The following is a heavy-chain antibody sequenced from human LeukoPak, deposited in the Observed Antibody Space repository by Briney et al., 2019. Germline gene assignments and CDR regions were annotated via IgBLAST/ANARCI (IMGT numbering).Heavy chain of an antibody. Sequence: SETLSLTCAVSGGSISSGGYSWSWIRQPPGKGLEWIGYIYHSGSTYYNPSLKSRVTISVDRSKNQFSLKLSSVTAADTAVYYCARGRGTMVRGKNWFDPWGQGTLVTVSS. CDR1: GGSISSGGYS. J-gene: IGHJ5*02. CDR3: ARGRGTMVRGKNWFDP. D-gene: IGHD3-10*01. CDR2: IYHSGST. V-gene: IGHV4-30-2*01.